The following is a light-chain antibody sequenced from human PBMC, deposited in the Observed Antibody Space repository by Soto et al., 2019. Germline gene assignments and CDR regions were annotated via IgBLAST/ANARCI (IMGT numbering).Light chain of an antibody. Sequence: QSALTQPASVSGSPGQSITISCTGTDSDVGGYNYVSWYQQHPGEVPKLLIFNVSHRPSGVSVRFSGSRSGNTASLTISGLQAEYEADYYCSSYRSDSTFLFGTGTKLTVL. CDR1: DSDVGGYNY. CDR3: SSYRSDSTFL. V-gene: IGLV2-14*03. CDR2: NVS. J-gene: IGLJ1*01.